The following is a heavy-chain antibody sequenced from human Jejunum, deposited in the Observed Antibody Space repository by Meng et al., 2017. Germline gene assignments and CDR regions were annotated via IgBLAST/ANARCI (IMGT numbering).Heavy chain of an antibody. CDR3: AHRRHYSGSWDVGVFDS. V-gene: IGHV2-5*02. CDR1: GFSLTTSQVG. D-gene: IGHD1-26*01. J-gene: IGHJ4*02. Sequence: QITLEESRSPRVQPTPTLPLTCTFLGFSLTTSQVGVGWLRQPPGKALECLALIYWDDDKRYSPSLKNRLTITKDTSKNQVVLTMTNVDPVDTATYYCAHRRHYSGSWDVGVFDSWGQGTLVTVSS. CDR2: IYWDDDK.